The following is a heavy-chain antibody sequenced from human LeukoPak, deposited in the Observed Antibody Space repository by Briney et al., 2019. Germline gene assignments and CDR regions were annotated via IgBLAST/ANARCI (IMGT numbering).Heavy chain of an antibody. CDR1: GGSFSGFY. D-gene: IGHD3-22*01. CDR3: AKSNGYGLIDI. J-gene: IGHJ3*02. CDR2: TNPGGNT. V-gene: IGHV4-34*01. Sequence: SETLSLTCAVYGGSFSGFYWNWIRQPPGKGLEWIGETNPGGNTNYNPSLKSRVTISVDTSKNQFSLKLFSVTAADTAVYYCAKSNGYGLIDIWGQGTMVTVSS.